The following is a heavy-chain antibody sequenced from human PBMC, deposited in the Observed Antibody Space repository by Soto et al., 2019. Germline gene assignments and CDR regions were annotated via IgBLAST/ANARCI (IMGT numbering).Heavy chain of an antibody. CDR1: GGSFSSDV. Sequence: SVKVSCKASGGSFSSDVISWVRQAPGQGPEWMGGIIPIFGTANYAQKFQGRVTITAEDSTSPVYMELNRLRSEDTALYYCAIKTGTGVAYYFDYCGQGTLVTVSS. J-gene: IGHJ4*02. CDR3: AIKTGTGVAYYFDY. D-gene: IGHD1-1*01. V-gene: IGHV1-69*13. CDR2: IIPIFGTA.